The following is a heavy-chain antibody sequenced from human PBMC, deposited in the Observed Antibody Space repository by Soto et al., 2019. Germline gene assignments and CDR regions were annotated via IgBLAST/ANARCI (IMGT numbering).Heavy chain of an antibody. V-gene: IGHV3-21*01. CDR2: IGTSGSYI. CDR1: GFIFSRYS. Sequence: GGSLRLSCAVSGFIFSRYSMNWVRQAPGEGLEWVSSIGTSGSYIYDTDSVKGRFTISRDNTKDSLYLQMNSLRAEDTAIYYCARGSAFIGLDYWGQGTPVTVSS. J-gene: IGHJ4*02. CDR3: ARGSAFIGLDY. D-gene: IGHD1-26*01.